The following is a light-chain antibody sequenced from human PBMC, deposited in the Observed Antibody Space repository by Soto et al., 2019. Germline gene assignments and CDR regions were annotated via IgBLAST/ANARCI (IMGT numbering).Light chain of an antibody. J-gene: IGKJ4*01. Sequence: DIQLTQSPSTLSASVGDRVTITFRASQSIDSWLAWYQQKPGKAPKLXMYDASSLESGVSSRFSGSISGTEFTLIISSLQPDDFATYYCQQYKTSLLTFGGGTKVDIK. V-gene: IGKV1-5*01. CDR2: DAS. CDR1: QSIDSW. CDR3: QQYKTSLLT.